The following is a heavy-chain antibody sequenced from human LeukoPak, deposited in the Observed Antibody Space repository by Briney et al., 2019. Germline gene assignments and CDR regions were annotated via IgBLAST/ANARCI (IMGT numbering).Heavy chain of an antibody. CDR1: GFTFSSYS. J-gene: IGHJ4*02. D-gene: IGHD6-19*01. CDR2: INGGGGDR. V-gene: IGHV3-23*01. CDR3: GKAEAGTYYFDY. Sequence: GGSLRLSCAASGFTFSSYSMNWVRQAPGKGLEWVSAINGGGGDRFYADSVKGRFTISRDNSKNTLYLQMSSLRVEDTAVYYCGKAEAGTYYFDYWGQGTLVTVSS.